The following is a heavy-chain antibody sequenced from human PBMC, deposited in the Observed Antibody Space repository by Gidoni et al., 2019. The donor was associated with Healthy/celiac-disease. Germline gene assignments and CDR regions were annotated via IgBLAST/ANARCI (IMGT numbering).Heavy chain of an antibody. CDR1: GYTFTSYA. Sequence: QVQLVQSGAEVTKPGASVKVSCKASGYTFTSYAMHWVRQAPGQRLEWMGWINAGNGNTKDSQKFQGRVTITRDTSASTAYMELSSLRSEDTAVYYCARGSVVVVAVVARGGHFDYWGQGTLVTVSS. CDR3: ARGSVVVVAVVARGGHFDY. V-gene: IGHV1-3*01. D-gene: IGHD2-15*01. CDR2: INAGNGNT. J-gene: IGHJ4*02.